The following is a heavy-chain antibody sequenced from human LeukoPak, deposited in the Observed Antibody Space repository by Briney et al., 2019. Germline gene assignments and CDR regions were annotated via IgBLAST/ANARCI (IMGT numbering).Heavy chain of an antibody. CDR3: ARHPRGYSSGWYFDY. CDR1: GYSFTSYW. J-gene: IGHJ4*02. V-gene: IGHV5-51*01. CDR2: IYPGDSDT. D-gene: IGHD6-19*01. Sequence: GESLKISCKGSGYSFTSYWIGWVPQMPGKGLEWMGIIYPGDSDTRYTPSFQGQVTISADKSISTAYLQWSSLKASDTAMYYCARHPRGYSSGWYFDYWGQGTLVTVSS.